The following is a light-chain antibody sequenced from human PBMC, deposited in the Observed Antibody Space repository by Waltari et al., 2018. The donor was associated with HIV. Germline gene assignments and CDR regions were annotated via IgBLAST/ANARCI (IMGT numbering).Light chain of an antibody. CDR1: SRDVGVYTY. Sequence: QSALTQPRSVSGSPGQSVTISCTGTSRDVGVYTYVSWYQQHPGKAPKLMIYDVSKRPSGVPDRFSGSKSGNTASLTISGLQAEDEADYYCCSYAGSYTLVFGGGTKLTVL. CDR3: CSYAGSYTLV. J-gene: IGLJ2*01. V-gene: IGLV2-11*01. CDR2: DVS.